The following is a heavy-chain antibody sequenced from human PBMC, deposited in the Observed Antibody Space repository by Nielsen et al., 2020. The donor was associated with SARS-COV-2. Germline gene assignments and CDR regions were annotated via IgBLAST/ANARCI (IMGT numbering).Heavy chain of an antibody. D-gene: IGHD3-22*01. Sequence: GESLKISCAASGFTFSSYAMSWVRQAPGKGLEWVSFINADGSRTSYAESVKGRFTISRDNSKNTLFLQMNSLRAEDTAVYFCANDLPVYDSSGYDAFDIWGQGTKVTVSS. V-gene: IGHV3-23*03. CDR3: ANDLPVYDSSGYDAFDI. CDR1: GFTFSSYA. CDR2: INADGSRT. J-gene: IGHJ3*02.